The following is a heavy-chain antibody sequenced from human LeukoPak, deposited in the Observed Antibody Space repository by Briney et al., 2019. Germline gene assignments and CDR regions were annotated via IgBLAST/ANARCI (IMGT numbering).Heavy chain of an antibody. CDR1: GGSISSYY. D-gene: IGHD5-18*01. CDR2: IYYSGST. CDR3: ARGVVDTAMATDFDH. J-gene: IGHJ4*02. V-gene: IGHV4-59*01. Sequence: PSETLSLTCTVSGGSISSYYWSWIRQPPGKGLEWIGYIYYSGSTNYNPSLKSRVTISVDTSKNQFSLKLSSVTAADTAVYYCARGVVDTAMATDFDHWGQGTLVTVSS.